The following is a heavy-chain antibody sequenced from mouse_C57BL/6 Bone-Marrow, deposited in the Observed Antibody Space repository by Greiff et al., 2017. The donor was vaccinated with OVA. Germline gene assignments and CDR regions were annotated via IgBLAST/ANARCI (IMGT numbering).Heavy chain of an antibody. J-gene: IGHJ3*01. D-gene: IGHD1-1*01. CDR2: ISYDGSN. CDR3: ARDYYGSSSWFAY. Sequence: EVKLVESGPGLVKPSQSLSLTCSVTGYSITSGYYWNWIRQFPGNKLEWMGYISYDGSNNYNPSLKNRISITRDTSKNQFFLKLNSVTTEDTATNYCARDYYGSSSWFAYWGQGTLVTVSA. CDR1: GYSITSGYY. V-gene: IGHV3-6*01.